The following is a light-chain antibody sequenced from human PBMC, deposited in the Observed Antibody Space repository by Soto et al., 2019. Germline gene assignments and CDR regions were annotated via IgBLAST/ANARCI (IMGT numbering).Light chain of an antibody. CDR2: EVD. V-gene: IGLV2-14*01. CDR3: SSYTSSNTLI. J-gene: IGLJ2*01. CDR1: SSDLSDSNY. Sequence: QSVLTQPASVSGSPEQSITISCTGTSSDLSDSNYVSWYQQYPGKAPRLMIYEVDVRPSGVSSRFSGSKSGNTASLTISGLQGEDEADYYCSSYTSSNTLIFGGGTKVTVL.